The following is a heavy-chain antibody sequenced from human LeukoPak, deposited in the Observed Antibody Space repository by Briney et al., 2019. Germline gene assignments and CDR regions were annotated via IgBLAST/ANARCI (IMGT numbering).Heavy chain of an antibody. CDR2: MNPNSGNT. Sequence: ASVKVSCKASGYTFTSYDINWVRQATGQGLEWMGWMNPNSGNTGYAQKFQGRVTMNRNTSISTAYMELSSLRSEDTAVYYCARSYYGSGSHAGYWGQGTLVSVPS. CDR3: ARSYYGSGSHAGY. J-gene: IGHJ4*02. D-gene: IGHD3-10*01. CDR1: GYTFTSYD. V-gene: IGHV1-8*01.